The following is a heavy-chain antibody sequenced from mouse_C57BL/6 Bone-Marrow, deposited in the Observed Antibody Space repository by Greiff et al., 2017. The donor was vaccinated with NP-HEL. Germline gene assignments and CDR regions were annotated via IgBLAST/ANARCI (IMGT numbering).Heavy chain of an antibody. Sequence: VQLQQSGAELVKPGASVKLSCKASGYTFTSYWMHWVKQRPGQGLEWIGMIHPNSGSTNYNEKFKSKATLTVDKSSSTAYMQLSSLTSEDSAVYYCARYFLYYYGVAYWGQGTLVTVSA. CDR2: IHPNSGST. CDR1: GYTFTSYW. V-gene: IGHV1-64*01. J-gene: IGHJ3*01. CDR3: ARYFLYYYGVAY. D-gene: IGHD1-1*01.